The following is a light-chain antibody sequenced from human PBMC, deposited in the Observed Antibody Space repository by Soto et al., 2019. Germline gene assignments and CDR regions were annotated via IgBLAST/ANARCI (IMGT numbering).Light chain of an antibody. CDR2: DAS. V-gene: IGKV3-11*01. Sequence: EIVLTQSPATLSLSPGERATLSCRASQSIGSFLAWYQQKPGQPPRLLIYDASNRATGIPGRFSGSGSGTDFTLTISSLEPEDFAFYYCPQRGNRPPTFGPGTKVNI. CDR1: QSIGSF. CDR3: PQRGNRPPT. J-gene: IGKJ3*01.